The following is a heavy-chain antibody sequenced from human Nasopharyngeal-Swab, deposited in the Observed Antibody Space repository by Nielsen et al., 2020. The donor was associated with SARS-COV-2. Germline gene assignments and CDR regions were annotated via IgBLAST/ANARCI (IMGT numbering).Heavy chain of an antibody. CDR2: ISGSGGST. V-gene: IGHV3-23*01. CDR1: GVTFSSYA. CDR3: AKEATLGGVGDYYYMDV. D-gene: IGHD3-16*01. Sequence: WGSLRLSCAASGVTFSSYAMSWVRQAPGKGLEWVSAISGSGGSTYYADYVKGRFTISRDNSKNTLYLQMNSLRADDTAVYYCAKEATLGGVGDYYYMDVWGKGTTVTVSS. J-gene: IGHJ6*03.